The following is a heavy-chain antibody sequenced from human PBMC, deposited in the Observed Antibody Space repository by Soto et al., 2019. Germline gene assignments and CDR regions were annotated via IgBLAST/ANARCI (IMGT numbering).Heavy chain of an antibody. Sequence: EVQLVESGGGLVQPGGSLRLSCAASGFTVSSNYMSWVRQAPGKGLEWVSVIYSGGSTYYADSVKGRLTISRHNSKNTLYLQMNSLRAEDTAVYYCARELSSSDGFDYWGQGTLVTVSS. D-gene: IGHD6-19*01. CDR3: ARELSSSDGFDY. J-gene: IGHJ4*02. CDR2: IYSGGST. V-gene: IGHV3-53*04. CDR1: GFTVSSNY.